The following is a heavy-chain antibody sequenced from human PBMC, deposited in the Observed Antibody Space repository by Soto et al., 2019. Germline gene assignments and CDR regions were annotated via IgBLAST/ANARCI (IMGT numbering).Heavy chain of an antibody. CDR3: ARERIDSGSYGLDY. V-gene: IGHV3-30-3*01. J-gene: IGHJ4*02. D-gene: IGHD1-26*01. CDR2: ISYDGSNK. CDR1: GFTFSSYA. Sequence: GGSLRLSCAASGFTFSSYAMHWVRQAPGKGLEWVAVISYDGSNKYYADSVKGRFTISRDNSKNTLYLQMNSLRAEDTAVYYCARERIDSGSYGLDYWGQGTLVTVSS.